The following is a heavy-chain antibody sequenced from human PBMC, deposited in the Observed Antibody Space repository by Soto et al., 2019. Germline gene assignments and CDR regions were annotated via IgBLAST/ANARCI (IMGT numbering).Heavy chain of an antibody. CDR1: GDSVSSNSAA. CDR2: TYYRSKWYN. CDR3: ARDPIAAAGREVNYGMDV. V-gene: IGHV6-1*01. J-gene: IGHJ6*02. Sequence: QALSLTFAISGDSVSSNSAACNWIRHSPSRGLEWLGRTYYRSKWYNDYAVSVKSRITINPDTSKNQFSLQLNSVTPEDTAVYYCARDPIAAAGREVNYGMDVWGQGTTVTVSS. D-gene: IGHD6-13*01.